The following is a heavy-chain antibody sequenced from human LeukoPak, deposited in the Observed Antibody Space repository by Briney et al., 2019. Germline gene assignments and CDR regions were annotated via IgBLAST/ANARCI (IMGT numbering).Heavy chain of an antibody. J-gene: IGHJ4*02. CDR1: GYSFTSYW. CDR3: ARRQTPDY. V-gene: IGHV5-51*01. CDR2: VYPGDSEI. Sequence: KHGESLKISCKGSGYSFTSYWIGWVRQMPGKGLEWMGIVYPGDSEIIYSPSFQGQVTISADKSISTAYLQWSSLNASDTSMYYCARRQTPDYWGQGTLVAVSS. D-gene: IGHD4-23*01.